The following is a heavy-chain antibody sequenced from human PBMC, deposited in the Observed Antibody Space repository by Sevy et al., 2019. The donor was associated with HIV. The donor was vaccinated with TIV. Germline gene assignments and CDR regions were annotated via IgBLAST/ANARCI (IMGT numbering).Heavy chain of an antibody. D-gene: IGHD2-2*02. J-gene: IGHJ4*02. CDR1: GGSISHYY. CDR3: ARGTYCSRTSCYTSHFDY. Sequence: SETLSLTCTVSGGSISHYYWNWIRQPPGKGLEWIGYIYYSGSTTYNPSLKSRVSISVDTSKNHFSLNLSSVTAADTAVYYCARGTYCSRTSCYTSHFDYWGQGTLVTVSS. CDR2: IYYSGST. V-gene: IGHV4-59*12.